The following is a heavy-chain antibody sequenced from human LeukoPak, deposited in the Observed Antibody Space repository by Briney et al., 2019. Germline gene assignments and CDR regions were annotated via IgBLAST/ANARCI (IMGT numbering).Heavy chain of an antibody. CDR2: ISSSSSYI. D-gene: IGHD3-3*01. CDR1: GFIVSSDY. J-gene: IGHJ6*03. V-gene: IGHV3-21*01. CDR3: ARDMNYDFWSGYYYPPVYYYYMDV. Sequence: PGGSLRLSCAASGFIVSSDYMSWVRQAPGKGLEWVSSISSSSSYIYYADSVKGRFTISRDNAKNSLYLQMNSLRAEDTAVYYCARDMNYDFWSGYYYPPVYYYYMDVWGKGTTVTVSS.